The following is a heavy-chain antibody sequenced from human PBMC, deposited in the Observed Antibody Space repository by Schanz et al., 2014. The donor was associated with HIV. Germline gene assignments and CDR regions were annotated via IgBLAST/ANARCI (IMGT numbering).Heavy chain of an antibody. CDR3: ATDFSSSWFFDN. Sequence: VQLVESGGGVVQPGRSLRLSCAASGFTFSSYGMHWVRQAPGKGLEWVAVISYDGSNKYYADSVKGRFTISRDNSKNTLYLQMNSLRAEDTAVFYCATDFSSSWFFDNWGQGTLVTVSS. J-gene: IGHJ4*02. V-gene: IGHV3-30*03. CDR2: ISYDGSNK. D-gene: IGHD6-13*01. CDR1: GFTFSSYG.